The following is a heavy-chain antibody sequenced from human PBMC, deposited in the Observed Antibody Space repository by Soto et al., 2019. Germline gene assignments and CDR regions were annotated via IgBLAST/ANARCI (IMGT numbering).Heavy chain of an antibody. V-gene: IGHV3-74*01. J-gene: IGHJ4*02. Sequence: EVQLVESGGGLIQPGGSLSLSCAASGFTFSSYWMHWVRQAPGKGLVWVSRTNSDGRSTTYADSVKGRFTISRDNAKNTLDLQMNSLRAEDAAVYYCVRGTRDWDGVDYWGQGSLVTVSS. CDR3: VRGTRDWDGVDY. CDR2: TNSDGRST. D-gene: IGHD2-2*01. CDR1: GFTFSSYW.